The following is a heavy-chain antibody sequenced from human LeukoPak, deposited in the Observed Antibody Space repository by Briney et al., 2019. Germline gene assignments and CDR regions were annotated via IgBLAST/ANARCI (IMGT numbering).Heavy chain of an antibody. D-gene: IGHD2-2*01. Sequence: GGSLRLSCAASGFTFSSYSMNWVRQAPGKGLEWVSYISSSSSTIYYADSVKGRFTISRDNAKNSLYLQMNSLRAEDTAVYYCARGSVPAATRGVVGFDIWGQGTVVTVSS. V-gene: IGHV3-48*01. CDR1: GFTFSSYS. CDR3: ARGSVPAATRGVVGFDI. CDR2: ISSSSSTI. J-gene: IGHJ3*02.